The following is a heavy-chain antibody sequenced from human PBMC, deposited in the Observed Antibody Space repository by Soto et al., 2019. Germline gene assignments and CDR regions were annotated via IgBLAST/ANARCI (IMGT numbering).Heavy chain of an antibody. CDR2: IDPSDSYT. V-gene: IGHV5-10-1*01. Sequence: GEPLKISCNGSGYSFTSYWISWVRQMPGKGLEWMGRIDPSDSYTNYSPSFQGHVTISADKSISTAYLQWSSLKASDTAMYYCAITVVVTAYYFDYWGQGTLVTVSS. CDR1: GYSFTSYW. CDR3: AITVVVTAYYFDY. J-gene: IGHJ4*02. D-gene: IGHD2-21*02.